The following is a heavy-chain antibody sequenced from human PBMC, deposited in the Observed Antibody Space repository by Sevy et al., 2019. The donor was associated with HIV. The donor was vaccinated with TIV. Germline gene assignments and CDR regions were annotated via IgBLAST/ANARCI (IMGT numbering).Heavy chain of an antibody. Sequence: GGSLRLSCAASGFTFSGNWMNWVRQAPGKGLEWVANIKGDGSDKHYVDSVEGRFTISRDNAKNLLFLQMNSLRVEDTAVYYCAHETFGRFQSWGQGPLVTVSS. J-gene: IGHJ4*02. CDR2: IKGDGSDK. CDR3: AHETFGRFQS. D-gene: IGHD3-16*01. CDR1: GFTFSGNW. V-gene: IGHV3-7*01.